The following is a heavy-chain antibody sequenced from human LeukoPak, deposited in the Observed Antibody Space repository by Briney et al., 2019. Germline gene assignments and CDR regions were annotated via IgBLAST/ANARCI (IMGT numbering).Heavy chain of an antibody. Sequence: GESLKISCKGSGYIFTSYWIGWVRQMPGKGLEWMGIIYPGDSGTRYSPSFLGQVTISADKSISTAYLQWSSLKASDTAMYYCARPSPPYGENAFDIWGQGTMVTVSS. D-gene: IGHD4-17*01. J-gene: IGHJ3*02. V-gene: IGHV5-51*01. CDR2: IYPGDSGT. CDR1: GYIFTSYW. CDR3: ARPSPPYGENAFDI.